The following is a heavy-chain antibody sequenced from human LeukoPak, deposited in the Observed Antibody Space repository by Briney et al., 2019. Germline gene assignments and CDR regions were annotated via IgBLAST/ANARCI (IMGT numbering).Heavy chain of an antibody. CDR2: ISAYNGNT. J-gene: IGHJ4*02. CDR3: AGDPMQWLQQPYYFDY. V-gene: IGHV1-18*01. CDR1: GYTFTSYG. D-gene: IGHD6-19*01. Sequence: ASVKVSCKASGYTFTSYGISWVRQAPGQGLEWMGWISAYNGNTNYAQKLQGRVTMTTDTSTSTAYMELRSLRSDDTAVYYCAGDPMQWLQQPYYFDYWGQGTLVTVSS.